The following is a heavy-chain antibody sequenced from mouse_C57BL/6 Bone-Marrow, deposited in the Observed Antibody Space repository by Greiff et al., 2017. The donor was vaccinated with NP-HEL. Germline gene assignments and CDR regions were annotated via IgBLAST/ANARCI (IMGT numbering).Heavy chain of an antibody. V-gene: IGHV1-19*01. CDR1: GYTFTDYY. Sequence: VQLQQSGPVLVKPGASVKMSCKASGYTFTDYYMNWVKQSHGKGLEWIGVINPYNGGTSYNQKFKGKATLTADKSSSTAYMELNSLTSEDSAVYDSASSDGAMDDWGQGASVTVSS. CDR2: INPYNGGT. J-gene: IGHJ4*01. CDR3: ASSDGAMDD.